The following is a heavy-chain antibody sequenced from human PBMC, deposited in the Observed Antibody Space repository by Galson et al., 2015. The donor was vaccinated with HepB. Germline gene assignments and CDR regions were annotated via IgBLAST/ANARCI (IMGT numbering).Heavy chain of an antibody. J-gene: IGHJ4*02. CDR2: ISSTSDYT. CDR3: VRDPPLGTPFDH. V-gene: IGHV3-21*01. D-gene: IGHD7-27*01. Sequence: LRLSCAASGFTFSNCNMNWVRQAPGKGLEWVASISSTSDYTYYADSLKGRFTISRDNAKNSLYLQMNSLRPEDTAVYYCVRDPPLGTPFDHWGQGTLVTVSS. CDR1: GFTFSNCN.